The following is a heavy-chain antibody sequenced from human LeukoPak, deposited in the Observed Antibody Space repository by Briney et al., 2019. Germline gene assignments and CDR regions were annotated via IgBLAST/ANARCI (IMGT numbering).Heavy chain of an antibody. Sequence: GGSPKISXKGSGYSFTSFWIGCERQMPREGLEWKGVNYPHDSDNIYNPSFQGHVTISDDKSISTAYVQWSSLKASDTAMYYCARACGGDCYSHGAFAMWGEGTTVTVSS. J-gene: IGHJ3*02. CDR2: NYPHDSDN. CDR3: ARACGGDCYSHGAFAM. CDR1: GYSFTSFW. V-gene: IGHV5-51*01. D-gene: IGHD2-21*01.